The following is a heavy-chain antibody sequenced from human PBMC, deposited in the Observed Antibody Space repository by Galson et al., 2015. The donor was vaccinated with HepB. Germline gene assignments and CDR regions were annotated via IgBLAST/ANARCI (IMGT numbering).Heavy chain of an antibody. CDR1: GDSVSSNSAA. CDR2: TYYRSKWYN. V-gene: IGHV6-1*01. J-gene: IGHJ4*02. D-gene: IGHD2-21*01. Sequence: CAISGDSVSSNSAAWSWIRQSPSRGLEWLGRTYYRSKWYNDYAVSVKSRITINPDTSKNQFSLQLNSVTPEDTAVYYCARVSRGPICGGDCYYFDYWGQGTLVTVSS. CDR3: ARVSRGPICGGDCYYFDY.